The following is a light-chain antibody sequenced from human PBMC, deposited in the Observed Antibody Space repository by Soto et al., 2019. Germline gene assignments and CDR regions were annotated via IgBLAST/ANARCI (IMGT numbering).Light chain of an antibody. Sequence: QSVLTQPASVSGSPGQSITISCTGTSSDVGSYNLVSWYQQHPGKAPKLMIYEVSKRPSGVSNRFSGSKSSNTASLTISGLQAEDEADYECCSYAGSSTFSVFGSGTKVPVL. CDR3: CSYAGSSTFSV. J-gene: IGLJ1*01. CDR1: SSDVGSYNL. V-gene: IGLV2-23*02. CDR2: EVS.